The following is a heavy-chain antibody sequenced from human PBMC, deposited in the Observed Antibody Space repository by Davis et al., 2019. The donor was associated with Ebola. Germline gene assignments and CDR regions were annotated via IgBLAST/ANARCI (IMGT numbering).Heavy chain of an antibody. D-gene: IGHD4-23*01. CDR1: GYTFNIYH. J-gene: IGHJ5*02. CDR2: INPRGDST. CDR3: AGDYGGQVNWFDP. V-gene: IGHV1-46*02. Sequence: AASVKVSCKASGYTFNIYHVHWVRQAPGQGLEWMGIINPRGDSTSYAQTFQGRLNVTRDTSTSTVYMELTSLTSDDTAVYYCAGDYGGQVNWFDPWGQGTLVTVSS.